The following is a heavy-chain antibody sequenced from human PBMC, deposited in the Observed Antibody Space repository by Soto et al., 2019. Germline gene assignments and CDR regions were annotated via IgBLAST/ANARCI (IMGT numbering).Heavy chain of an antibody. V-gene: IGHV1-18*04. J-gene: IGHJ4*02. CDR3: ARDGAYQLLLSELYFDY. Sequence: QVQLVQSGAEVKKPGASVKVSCKASGYTFTSYGISWVRQAPGQGLEWMGWISAYNGNTNYAQKLQGRVTMTTDISTSTAYMELRSLRSDDTAVYYCARDGAYQLLLSELYFDYWGQGTLVTVSS. CDR1: GYTFTSYG. D-gene: IGHD2-2*01. CDR2: ISAYNGNT.